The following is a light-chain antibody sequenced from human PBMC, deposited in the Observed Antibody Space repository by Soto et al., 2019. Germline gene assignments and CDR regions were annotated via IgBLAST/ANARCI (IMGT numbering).Light chain of an antibody. CDR2: AAS. CDR1: QSISSY. J-gene: IGKJ2*01. Sequence: DIQMTQSPSSLSASVGDRVTITCRASQSISSYLNWDQQKPGKAPKLLIYAASTLQSGVPSRFSGSGSGTDVTLTISSLQPEDVATYYCQQSYSTPYTFGQGTKLEIK. V-gene: IGKV1-39*01. CDR3: QQSYSTPYT.